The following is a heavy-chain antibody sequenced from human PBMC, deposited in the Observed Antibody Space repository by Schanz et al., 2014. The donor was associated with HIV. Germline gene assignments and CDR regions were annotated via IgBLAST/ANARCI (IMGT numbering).Heavy chain of an antibody. CDR1: GFTFSSYA. J-gene: IGHJ3*02. V-gene: IGHV3-23*01. CDR2: IVSSGGDT. Sequence: EVQLLESGGGLVQPGGSLRLSCAASGFTFSSYAMSWVRQAPGKGLEWVSAIVSSGGDTYYADFVEGRFTISRDNSKNTLYLQMHSLRAEDTAVYYCARDGTVPGWYEDAFNIWGQGTMVTVSS. D-gene: IGHD6-19*01. CDR3: ARDGTVPGWYEDAFNI.